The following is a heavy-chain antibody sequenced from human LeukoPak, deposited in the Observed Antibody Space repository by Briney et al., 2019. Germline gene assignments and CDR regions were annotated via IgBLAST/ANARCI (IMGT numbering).Heavy chain of an antibody. D-gene: IGHD3-16*01. Sequence: PGGSLRLSCAASGFTFSSYGMTWVRQAPGKGLEWVSYISSSSSTIYYADSVKGRFTVSRDNAKNSLYLQMSSLRAEDTAVYYCARRAYGAFGIWGQGTMVTVSS. CDR2: ISSSSSTI. CDR1: GFTFSSYG. J-gene: IGHJ3*02. V-gene: IGHV3-48*04. CDR3: ARRAYGAFGI.